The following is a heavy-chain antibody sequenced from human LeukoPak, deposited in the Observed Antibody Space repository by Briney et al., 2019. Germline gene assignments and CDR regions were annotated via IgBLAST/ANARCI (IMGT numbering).Heavy chain of an antibody. Sequence: SETLSLTCTVSGGSISSYYWSWIRQPPGKGLEWIGYIYYSGSTNCNPSLKSRVTISVDTSKNQFSLKLSSVTAADTAVYYCARDQGDGYNGIDYWGQGTLVTVSS. V-gene: IGHV4-59*01. J-gene: IGHJ4*02. CDR1: GGSISSYY. CDR2: IYYSGST. CDR3: ARDQGDGYNGIDY. D-gene: IGHD5-24*01.